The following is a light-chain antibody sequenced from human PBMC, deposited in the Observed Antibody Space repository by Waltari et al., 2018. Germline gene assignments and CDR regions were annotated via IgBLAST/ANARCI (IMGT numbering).Light chain of an antibody. CDR3: QQYNDYSTWT. J-gene: IGKJ1*01. V-gene: IGKV1-5*03. Sequence: DIQMTQSPSTLSASVGDRVTITFRASQSISNWLALYQQKPGKAPKFLIYGASSLESGVPSRFSGSGSGTEFTITISSLQPDDFATYYCQQYNDYSTWTFGQGTKVEIK. CDR1: QSISNW. CDR2: GAS.